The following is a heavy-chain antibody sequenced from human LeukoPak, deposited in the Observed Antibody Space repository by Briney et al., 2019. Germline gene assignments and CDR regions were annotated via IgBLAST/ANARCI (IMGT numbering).Heavy chain of an antibody. CDR3: AAIGITIFGVVITISPDDAFDI. Sequence: GASVKVSCKASGYTFTGYYMHWVRQAPGQGLEWMGWINPNSGGTNYAQKFQGRVTMTRDTSISTAYMELSRLRSDDTAVYYCAAIGITIFGVVITISPDDAFDIWGQGTMVTVSS. CDR1: GYTFTGYY. V-gene: IGHV1-2*02. J-gene: IGHJ3*02. CDR2: INPNSGGT. D-gene: IGHD3-3*01.